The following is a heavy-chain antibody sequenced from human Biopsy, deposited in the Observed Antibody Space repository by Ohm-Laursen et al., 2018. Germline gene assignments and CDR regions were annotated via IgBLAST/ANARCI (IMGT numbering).Heavy chain of an antibody. CDR1: GFTFSASA. CDR3: TLEGAGFDN. D-gene: IGHD3-10*01. V-gene: IGHV3-73*01. CDR2: IRSKAKSYAT. J-gene: IGHJ4*02. Sequence: GSLRLSCTASGFTFSASAVHWVRQASGKGLEWVGRIRSKAKSYATAYAASVTGRFTISRDDSKNTTYLQMNSLKTEGTAVYYCTLEGAGFDNWGQGTLVTVSS.